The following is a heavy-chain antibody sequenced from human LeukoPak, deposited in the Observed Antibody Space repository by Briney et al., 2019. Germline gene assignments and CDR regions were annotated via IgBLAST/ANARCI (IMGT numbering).Heavy chain of an antibody. CDR3: ARVVVPAATLSLYYYYYYGMDV. Sequence: PGRSLRLSCAASGFTFSSYAMHWVRRAPGKGLEWVAVISYDGSNKYYANSVKGRFTISRDNSKNTLYLQMNSLRAEDTAVYYCARVVVPAATLSLYYYYYYGMDVWGQGTTVTVSS. V-gene: IGHV3-30*04. J-gene: IGHJ6*02. CDR2: ISYDGSNK. CDR1: GFTFSSYA. D-gene: IGHD2-2*01.